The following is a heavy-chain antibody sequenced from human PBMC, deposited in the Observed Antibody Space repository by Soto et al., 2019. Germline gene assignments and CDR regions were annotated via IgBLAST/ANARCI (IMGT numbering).Heavy chain of an antibody. CDR2: IYWNDDK. D-gene: IGHD6-6*01. Sequence: QITLKESGPTLVQPTQTLTLTCTFSGFSLSTSGVGVGWIRQPPGKALEWLALIYWNDDKRYSPSLKSRLTITKDTSKNRVVLTRTSMDPVDTATYYCAHIRTASIAARHWFDPWGQGTLVTVSS. J-gene: IGHJ5*02. CDR1: GFSLSTSGVG. CDR3: AHIRTASIAARHWFDP. V-gene: IGHV2-5*01.